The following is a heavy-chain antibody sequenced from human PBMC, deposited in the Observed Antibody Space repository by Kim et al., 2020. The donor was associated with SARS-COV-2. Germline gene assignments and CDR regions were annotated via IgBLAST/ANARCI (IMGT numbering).Heavy chain of an antibody. Sequence: APKFQGRVPMTRDTSTRTVYMELRSLRTEDTAVYYCARAEYSSSSDFFDYWGQGTLVTVSS. V-gene: IGHV1-46*01. D-gene: IGHD6-6*01. J-gene: IGHJ4*02. CDR3: ARAEYSSSSDFFDY.